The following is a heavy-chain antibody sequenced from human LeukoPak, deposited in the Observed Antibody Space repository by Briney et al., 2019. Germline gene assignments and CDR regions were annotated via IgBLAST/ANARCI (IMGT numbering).Heavy chain of an antibody. V-gene: IGHV3-33*01. CDR1: GFTFSSYG. Sequence: GGSLRLSCAASGFTFSSYGMHWVRQAPGKGLEWVAVIWYDGSNKYYADSVKGRFTNSRDNSKNTLYLQMNSLRAEDTAVYYCARDKKNYYYGMDVWGQGTTVTVS. CDR3: ARDKKNYYYGMDV. CDR2: IWYDGSNK. J-gene: IGHJ6*02.